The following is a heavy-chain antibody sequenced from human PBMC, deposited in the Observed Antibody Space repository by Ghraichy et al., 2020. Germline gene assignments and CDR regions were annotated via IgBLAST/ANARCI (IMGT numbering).Heavy chain of an antibody. CDR2: ISGYSGNT. CDR1: RAPVCSSG. V-gene: IGHV1-18*01. CDR3: ARDQAPSIVVIPGVEAF. Sequence: ASVKVSCKTARAPVCSSGISSDLEAPGQGLEWIVWISGYSGNTNYSQKFQDRVTMTKDTSTSTAYMELRSLRSDDTAVYYCARDQAPSIVVIPGVEAFWGQGTLVTVTS. J-gene: IGHJ4*02. D-gene: IGHD2-2*01.